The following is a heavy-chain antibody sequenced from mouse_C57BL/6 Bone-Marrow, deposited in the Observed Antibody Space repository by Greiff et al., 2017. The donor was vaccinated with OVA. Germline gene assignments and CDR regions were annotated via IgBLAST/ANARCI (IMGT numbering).Heavy chain of an antibody. CDR2: INPSSGYT. D-gene: IGHD2-2*01. CDR3: ASTMVTTYYAIDY. CDR1: GYTFTSYW. V-gene: IGHV1-7*01. Sequence: VQLQQSGAELAKPGASVKLSCKASGYTFTSYWMHWVKQRPGQGLEWIGYINPSSGYTKYNQKFKDKATLTADKSSSTAYMQLSSLTYEDSAVYYCASTMVTTYYAIDYWGQGTSVTVSS. J-gene: IGHJ4*01.